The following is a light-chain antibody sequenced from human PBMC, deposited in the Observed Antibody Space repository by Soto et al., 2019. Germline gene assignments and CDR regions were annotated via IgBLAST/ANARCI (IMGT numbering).Light chain of an antibody. CDR2: GAS. CDR1: QSVSSN. CDR3: QQYGSSAPIT. V-gene: IGKV3-20*01. Sequence: EIVMTRSPTTLSVSPGDRATLSCRASQSVSSNLAWYQKKPGQAPRLLXYGASIRATGIPDRFSGSGSETDLTLTISRLEPEDFALYYCQQYGSSAPITFGQGTRLEIK. J-gene: IGKJ5*01.